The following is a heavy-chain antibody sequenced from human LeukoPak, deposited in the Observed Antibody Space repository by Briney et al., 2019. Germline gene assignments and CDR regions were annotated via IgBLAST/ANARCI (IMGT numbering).Heavy chain of an antibody. Sequence: SGTLSLTCAVYGGSFSGYYWSWIRQPPGKGLEWIGEINHSGSTNYNPSLKSRVTISVDTSKNQFSLKLSSVTAADTAVYYCARQYPSLLRLVRSSSSDACDIWGQGTMVTVSS. V-gene: IGHV4-34*01. CDR1: GGSFSGYY. J-gene: IGHJ3*02. D-gene: IGHD6-6*01. CDR2: INHSGST. CDR3: ARQYPSLLRLVRSSSSDACDI.